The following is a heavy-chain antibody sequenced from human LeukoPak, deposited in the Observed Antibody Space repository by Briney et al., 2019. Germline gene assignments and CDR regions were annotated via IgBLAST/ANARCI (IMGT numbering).Heavy chain of an antibody. Sequence: GGSLRLSCAASGFTFTTYNMNWVRQAPGKGLEWISYISGSGSTIYYADSVKGRFTTSRDNSKNTLYLEMNTLRAEDTAVYYCARALYSGRWYGMDVWGQGTTVTVSS. D-gene: IGHD6-13*01. J-gene: IGHJ6*02. CDR2: ISGSGSTI. CDR3: ARALYSGRWYGMDV. CDR1: GFTFTTYN. V-gene: IGHV3-48*01.